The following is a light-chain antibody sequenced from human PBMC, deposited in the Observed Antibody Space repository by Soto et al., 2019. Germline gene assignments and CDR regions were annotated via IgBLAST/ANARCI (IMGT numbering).Light chain of an antibody. Sequence: LTQPHSVSESPGKTVTISCTRTSGSIASDYVQWYQQRPGSSPTTVIYENDQRPSGVPDRFSGSIASSSNSASLTISGLKTEDEAEYYCQSSDGSNWVFGGGTKLTVL. CDR3: QSSDGSNWV. V-gene: IGLV6-57*01. CDR1: SGSIASDY. J-gene: IGLJ3*02. CDR2: END.